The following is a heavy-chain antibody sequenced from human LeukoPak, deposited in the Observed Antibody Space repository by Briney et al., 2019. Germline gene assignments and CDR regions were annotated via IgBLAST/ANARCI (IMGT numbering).Heavy chain of an antibody. V-gene: IGHV4-61*01. CDR3: VGTTVVMATGGWFDP. J-gene: IGHJ5*02. CDR1: GGSISSGSYY. Sequence: SETLSLTCTVSGGSISSGSYYWSWIRQPPGKGLEWIGYIYYSGSTNYNPSLKSRVTISVDTSKNQFSLKLSSVTAADTAVYYCVGTTVVMATGGWFDPWGQGTLVTVSS. CDR2: IYYSGST. D-gene: IGHD4-23*01.